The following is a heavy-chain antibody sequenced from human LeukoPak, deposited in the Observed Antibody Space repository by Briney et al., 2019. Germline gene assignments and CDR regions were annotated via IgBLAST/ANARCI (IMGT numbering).Heavy chain of an antibody. V-gene: IGHV3-53*01. CDR1: GFTFTSYA. Sequence: GGSLRLSCAASGFTFTSYAMSWVRQAPGKGLEWVSVIYSGGSTYYADSVKGRFTISRDNSKNTLYLQMNSLRAEDTAVYYCAAASSGSPFDWFDPWGQGTLVTVSS. J-gene: IGHJ5*02. CDR3: AAASSGSPFDWFDP. D-gene: IGHD6-19*01. CDR2: IYSGGST.